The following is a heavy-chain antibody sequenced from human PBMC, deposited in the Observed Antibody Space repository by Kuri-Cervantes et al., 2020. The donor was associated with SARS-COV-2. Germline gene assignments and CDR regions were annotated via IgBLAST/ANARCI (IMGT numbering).Heavy chain of an antibody. Sequence: GGSLRLSCAASGFTFSSYGMHWVRQAPGKGLEWVAVISYGGSNKYYADSVKGRFTISRDNSKNTLYLQMNSLRAEDTAVYYCAKEYSGSWGYGYWGQGTLVTVSS. J-gene: IGHJ4*02. CDR1: GFTFSSYG. V-gene: IGHV3-30*18. D-gene: IGHD1-26*01. CDR2: ISYGGSNK. CDR3: AKEYSGSWGYGY.